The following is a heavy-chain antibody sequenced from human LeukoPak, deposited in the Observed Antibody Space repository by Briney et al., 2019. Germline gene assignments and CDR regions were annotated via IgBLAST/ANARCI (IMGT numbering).Heavy chain of an antibody. CDR1: GGSFSGYY. CDR3: ARRLVAAAGTVKYYYYGMDV. V-gene: IGHV4-39*01. D-gene: IGHD6-13*01. J-gene: IGHJ6*02. CDR2: IYYSGST. Sequence: SETLSLTCAVYGGSFSGYYWGWIRQPPGKGLEWIGSIYYSGSTYYNPSLKSRVTISVDTSKNQFSLKLSSVTAADTAVYYCARRLVAAAGTVKYYYYGMDVWGQGTTVTVSS.